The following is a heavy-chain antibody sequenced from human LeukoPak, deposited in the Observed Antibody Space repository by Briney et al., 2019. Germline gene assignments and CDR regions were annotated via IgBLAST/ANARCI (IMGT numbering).Heavy chain of an antibody. CDR3: ARDFQTTVTTTTFDY. CDR2: ISAYNGNT. D-gene: IGHD4-17*01. J-gene: IGHJ4*02. CDR1: GYTFTSYG. V-gene: IGHV1-18*01. Sequence: ASVKVSCKASGYTFTSYGISWVRQAPGQGLEWMGWISAYNGNTNYAQKLQGRVTMTTDTSTSTAYMELRSLRSDDTAVYYCARDFQTTVTTTTFDYWGQGTLVTVSS.